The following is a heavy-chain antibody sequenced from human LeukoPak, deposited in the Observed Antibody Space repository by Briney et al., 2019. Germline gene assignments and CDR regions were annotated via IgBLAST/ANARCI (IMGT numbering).Heavy chain of an antibody. V-gene: IGHV4-59*08. CDR3: ARQLYSSGWYAFDY. Sequence: SETLSLTCTVSGASITSSYWSWIRQPPGKGLEWIGYIYYSGSTNYNPSLKSRVTISVDTSKNQFSLKLSSVTAADTAVYYCARQLYSSGWYAFDYWGQGTLVTVSS. CDR1: GASITSSY. J-gene: IGHJ4*02. CDR2: IYYSGST. D-gene: IGHD6-19*01.